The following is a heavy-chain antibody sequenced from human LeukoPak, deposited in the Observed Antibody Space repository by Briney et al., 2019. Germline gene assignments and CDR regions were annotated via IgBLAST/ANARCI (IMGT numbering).Heavy chain of an antibody. Sequence: PSETLSLTCTVSGGSISNYYWSWIRQPPGKGLEWIGFISYSGSTNYNPSLKSRVTISVDTSKSQFSLKLSSVTAADTAVYYCARHYYGSGSYSVDFDHWGQGTLVTVSS. CDR1: GGSISNYY. CDR2: ISYSGST. D-gene: IGHD3-10*01. CDR3: ARHYYGSGSYSVDFDH. V-gene: IGHV4-59*08. J-gene: IGHJ4*02.